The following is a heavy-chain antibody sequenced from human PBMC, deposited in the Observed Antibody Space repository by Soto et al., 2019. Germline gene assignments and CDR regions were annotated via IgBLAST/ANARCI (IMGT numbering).Heavy chain of an antibody. CDR1: GFTFSSYA. Sequence: GGSLRLSCAASGFTFSSYAMHWVRQAPGKGLEWVAVISYDGSNKYYADSVKGRFTISRDNSKNTLYLQMNSLRAEDTAVYYCARVAVPAAIFPPDAFDIWGQGTVVTVSS. CDR2: ISYDGSNK. D-gene: IGHD2-2*02. V-gene: IGHV3-30-3*01. CDR3: ARVAVPAAIFPPDAFDI. J-gene: IGHJ3*02.